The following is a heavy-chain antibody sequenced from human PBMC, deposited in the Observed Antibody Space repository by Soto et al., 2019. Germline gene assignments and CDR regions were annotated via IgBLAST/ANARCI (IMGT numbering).Heavy chain of an antibody. CDR1: GGSFSGYY. CDR3: ARDLRFLEWLSYNWFDP. V-gene: IGHV4-34*01. J-gene: IGHJ5*02. Sequence: SETLSLTCAVYGGSFSGYYWSWIRQPPGKGLEWIGEINHSGSTNYNPSLKSRVTISVDTSKNQFSLKLSSVTAADTAVYYCARDLRFLEWLSYNWFDPWGQGTLVT. CDR2: INHSGST. D-gene: IGHD3-3*01.